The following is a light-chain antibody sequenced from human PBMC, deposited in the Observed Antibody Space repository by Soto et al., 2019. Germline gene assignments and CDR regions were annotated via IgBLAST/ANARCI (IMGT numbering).Light chain of an antibody. CDR1: SGHSSYA. Sequence: QLVLTQSPSASASLGASVKLTCTLSSGHSSYAIAWHQQQPEKGPRYLMKLNSDGSHSKGDGIPDRFSGSSSGAERYLTISSLQSADEADYYCQTWGSGIVIFGGGTQLTVL. CDR2: LNSDGSH. V-gene: IGLV4-69*01. CDR3: QTWGSGIVI. J-gene: IGLJ2*01.